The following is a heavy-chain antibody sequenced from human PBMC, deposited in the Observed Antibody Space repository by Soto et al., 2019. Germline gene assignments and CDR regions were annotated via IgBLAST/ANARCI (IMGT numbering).Heavy chain of an antibody. Sequence: ASVKVSCKDSGYTLTELSLHWVRQAPGKGLEWMGGFDPEDGETIYAQKFQGRVTMTEDTSTDTAYMELSSLRSEDTAVYYCATDWVYNIVGSTFGYWGQGTLVTVTS. V-gene: IGHV1-24*01. D-gene: IGHD1-26*01. CDR2: FDPEDGET. CDR3: ATDWVYNIVGSTFGY. J-gene: IGHJ4*02. CDR1: GYTLTELS.